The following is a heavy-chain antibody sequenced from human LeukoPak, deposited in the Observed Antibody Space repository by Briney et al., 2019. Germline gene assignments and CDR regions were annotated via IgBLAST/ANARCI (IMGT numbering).Heavy chain of an antibody. Sequence: GGSLRLSCAASGFTFSSYSMNWVCHAPGKGLEWVSSISSSSSYIYYADSVKGRFTISRDNAKNSLYLQMNSLRAEDTAVYYCAGRDGYSNDAFDIWGQGTMVTVSS. D-gene: IGHD5-24*01. CDR1: GFTFSSYS. CDR3: AGRDGYSNDAFDI. J-gene: IGHJ3*02. V-gene: IGHV3-21*01. CDR2: ISSSSSYI.